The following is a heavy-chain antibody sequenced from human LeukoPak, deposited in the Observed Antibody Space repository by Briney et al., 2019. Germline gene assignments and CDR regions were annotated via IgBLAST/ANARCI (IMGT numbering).Heavy chain of an antibody. CDR2: IYTSGST. D-gene: IGHD3-22*01. J-gene: IGHJ4*02. Sequence: SETLSLTCTVSGGSISSYYWSWIRQPAGKGLEWIGRIYTSGSTNYNPSLKSRVTMSVDTSKNQFSLKLSSVTAADTAVYYCARDTYYYDSSGYWADYWGQGTLVTVS. CDR3: ARDTYYYDSSGYWADY. CDR1: GGSISSYY. V-gene: IGHV4-4*07.